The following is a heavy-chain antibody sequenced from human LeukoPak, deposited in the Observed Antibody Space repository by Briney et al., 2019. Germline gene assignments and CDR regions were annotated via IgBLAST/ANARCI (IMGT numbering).Heavy chain of an antibody. J-gene: IGHJ6*02. CDR1: GGTFSSYA. D-gene: IGHD2-15*01. Sequence: EASVKVSCKASGGTFSSYAISWVRQAPGQGLEWMGGIIPIFGTANYAQKFQDRVTITADESTSTAYMELSSLRSEDTAVYCCARTVVAATPGHDYYYGMDVWGQGTTVTVSS. CDR3: ARTVVAATPGHDYYYGMDV. V-gene: IGHV1-69*13. CDR2: IIPIFGTA.